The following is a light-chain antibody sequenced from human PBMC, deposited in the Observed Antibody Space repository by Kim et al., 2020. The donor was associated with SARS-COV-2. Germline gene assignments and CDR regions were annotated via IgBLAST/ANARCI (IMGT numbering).Light chain of an antibody. V-gene: IGLV6-57*03. Sequence: NTVTIPRHRSSGGIASNHVKWYQQRPGSAPTTVIYEDNQRPSGVPDRFSGSIDSSSNSASLTISGLKTEDEADYYCQSYDSSNHGVFGGGTQLTVL. CDR2: EDN. CDR1: SGGIASNH. CDR3: QSYDSSNHGV. J-gene: IGLJ3*02.